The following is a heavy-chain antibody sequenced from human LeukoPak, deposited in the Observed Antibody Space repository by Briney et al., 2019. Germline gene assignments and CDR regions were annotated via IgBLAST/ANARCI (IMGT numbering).Heavy chain of an antibody. Sequence: PGGSLRLSCAASGFTFSSYGMHWVRQAPGKGLEWVAFIRYDGSNKYYADSVKGRFTISRDNSKNTLYLQMNSLRAEDTAVYYCAKDFAPGTMTTSALGYWGQGTLVTVSS. CDR1: GFTFSSYG. D-gene: IGHD3-16*01. J-gene: IGHJ4*02. CDR2: IRYDGSNK. CDR3: AKDFAPGTMTTSALGY. V-gene: IGHV3-30*02.